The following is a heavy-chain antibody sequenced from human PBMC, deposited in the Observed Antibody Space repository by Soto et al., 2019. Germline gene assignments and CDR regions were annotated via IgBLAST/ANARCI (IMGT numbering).Heavy chain of an antibody. J-gene: IGHJ4*02. Sequence: QITLKESGPALVSPTQTLTLTCSFSGFSLTTRGVAVGWIRQPPGEALEWLALIFWDDDKWYSPSLRSRLTITEDTPKNQVVLTMTNMDPVDTATYYCAHRSRGYAYYFDQWGQGTLVTVSS. V-gene: IGHV2-5*02. CDR1: GFSLTTRGVA. CDR3: AHRSRGYAYYFDQ. D-gene: IGHD5-12*01. CDR2: IFWDDDK.